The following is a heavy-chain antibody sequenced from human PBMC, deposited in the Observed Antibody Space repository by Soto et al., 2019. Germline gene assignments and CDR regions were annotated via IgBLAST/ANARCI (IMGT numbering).Heavy chain of an antibody. Sequence: QVQLVESGGGVVQPGRSLRLSCAASGFTFSSHAMHWVRQAPGKGLEWVAVISYDGSNKYYADSVKGRFTISRDNSKNTLYLQMNSLRAEDTAVYYCARDRIYSSSWYDYWGQGTLVTVSS. J-gene: IGHJ4*02. CDR3: ARDRIYSSSWYDY. CDR2: ISYDGSNK. D-gene: IGHD6-13*01. CDR1: GFTFSSHA. V-gene: IGHV3-30-3*01.